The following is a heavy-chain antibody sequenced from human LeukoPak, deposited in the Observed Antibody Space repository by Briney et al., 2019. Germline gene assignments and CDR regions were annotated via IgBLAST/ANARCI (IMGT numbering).Heavy chain of an antibody. CDR1: GFTFSRYT. Sequence: GGSLRLSCAASGFTFSRYTVNWVRQAPGKGLEWVSSITSSSTYIYYADSVKGRFTISRDNAKNSLYLHMNSLRAEDTAVYYCTRGTGSYDYRGQGTRVTVSS. CDR2: ITSSSTYI. D-gene: IGHD1-26*01. CDR3: TRGTGSYDY. J-gene: IGHJ4*02. V-gene: IGHV3-21*01.